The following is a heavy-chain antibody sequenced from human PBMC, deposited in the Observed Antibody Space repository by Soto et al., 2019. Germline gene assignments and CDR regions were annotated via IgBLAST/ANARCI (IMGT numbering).Heavy chain of an antibody. CDR3: ARSTMVRGVTLGYGMDV. CDR2: IIPIFGTA. Sequence: QVQLVQSGAEVKKPGSSVKVSCKASGGTFSSYAFSWVRQAPGQGLEWMGGIIPIFGTANYAQKFQGRVTITADESTSTAYMELSSLRSEDTAVYYCARSTMVRGVTLGYGMDVWGQGTTVTVSS. D-gene: IGHD3-10*01. J-gene: IGHJ6*02. V-gene: IGHV1-69*01. CDR1: GGTFSSYA.